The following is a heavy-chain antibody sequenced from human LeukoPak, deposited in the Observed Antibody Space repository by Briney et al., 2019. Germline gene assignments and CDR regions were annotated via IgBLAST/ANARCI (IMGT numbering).Heavy chain of an antibody. CDR1: GGTFTSYA. J-gene: IGHJ5*02. CDR2: IIPISGTT. D-gene: IGHD1-26*01. V-gene: IGHV1-69*13. CDR3: ARKLRLGGNWFDP. Sequence: SVKVSCKTSGGTFTSYAITWVRQAPGQGLEWMGKIIPISGTTNYAQKFQGRVTFTADESTSTAYMELSSLRSDDTALYYCARKLRLGGNWFDPWGQGTLVTVSS.